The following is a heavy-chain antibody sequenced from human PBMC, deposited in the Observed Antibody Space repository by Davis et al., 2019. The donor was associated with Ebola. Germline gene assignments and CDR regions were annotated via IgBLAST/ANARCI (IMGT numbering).Heavy chain of an antibody. CDR2: INNDGSGT. CDR3: ARGGGGHAFDI. CDR1: GFTFSSYW. D-gene: IGHD3-16*01. J-gene: IGHJ3*02. Sequence: GESLKISCAASGFTFSSYWMYWVRQFPGKGLVYVSRINNDGSGTTYADSVQGRFTISRDNARDTLYLQMNSLGAEDSAVYYCARGGGGHAFDIWGQGTVVTVSS. V-gene: IGHV3-74*01.